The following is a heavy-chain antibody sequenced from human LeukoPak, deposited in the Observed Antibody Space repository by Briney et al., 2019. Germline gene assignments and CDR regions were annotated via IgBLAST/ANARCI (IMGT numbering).Heavy chain of an antibody. D-gene: IGHD3-3*01. CDR3: ARDAGPSNFWSGYYPNYYYYYMDV. CDR2: IYYSGST. CDR1: GGSISSYY. Sequence: PSGTLSLTCTVSGGSISSYYWSWIRQPPGKGLEWIGYIYYSGSTNYNPSLKSRVTISVDTSKNQFSLKLSSVTAADTAVHYCARDAGPSNFWSGYYPNYYYYYMDVWGKGTTVTVSS. J-gene: IGHJ6*03. V-gene: IGHV4-59*01.